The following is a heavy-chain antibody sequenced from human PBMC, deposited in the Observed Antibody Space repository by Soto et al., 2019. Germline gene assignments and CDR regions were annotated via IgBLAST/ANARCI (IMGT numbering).Heavy chain of an antibody. CDR3: AAQYYYDSSGYYPDFDY. D-gene: IGHD3-22*01. J-gene: IGHJ4*02. CDR1: GGTFSSYT. Sequence: GASVKVSCKASGGTFSSYTISWVRQAPGQGLEWMGRIIPILGIANYAQKFQGRVTITADKSTSTAYMELSSLRSEDTAVYYCAAQYYYDSSGYYPDFDYWGQGTLVTVSS. V-gene: IGHV1-69*02. CDR2: IIPILGIA.